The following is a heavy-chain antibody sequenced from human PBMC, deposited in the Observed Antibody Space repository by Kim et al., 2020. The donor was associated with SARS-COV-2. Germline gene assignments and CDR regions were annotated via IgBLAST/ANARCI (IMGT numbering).Heavy chain of an antibody. CDR3: AKDDGDYYGSGSFV. CDR1: GFTFSNYA. V-gene: IGHV3-23*01. Sequence: GGSLRLSCAASGFTFSNYALSWVLQAPGKGLEWVSAISGSGGSTYYADSVKGRFIISRDNSKNTLYLQMNSLRAEDTAVYYCAKDDGDYYGSGSFVWGQGTLVTVSS. J-gene: IGHJ4*02. CDR2: ISGSGGST. D-gene: IGHD3-10*01.